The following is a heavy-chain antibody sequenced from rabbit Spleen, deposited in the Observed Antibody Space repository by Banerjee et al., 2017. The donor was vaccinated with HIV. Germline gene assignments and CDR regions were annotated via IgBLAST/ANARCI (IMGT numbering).Heavy chain of an antibody. CDR3: ARDTSSSFSSYGMDL. D-gene: IGHD1-1*01. Sequence: EQLEESGGDLVKPEGSLTLTCTASGFSFSSNYCVCWVRQAPGKRPEWIACIDSGSSGFPYFASWAKGRFTISRTSSTTVTLQMTSLTAADTATYFCARDTSSSFSSYGMDLWGQGTLVTV. J-gene: IGHJ6*01. CDR2: IDSGSSGFP. CDR1: GFSFSSNYC. V-gene: IGHV1S45*01.